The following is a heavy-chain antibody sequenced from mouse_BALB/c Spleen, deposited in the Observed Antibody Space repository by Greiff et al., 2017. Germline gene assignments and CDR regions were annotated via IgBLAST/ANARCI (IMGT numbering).Heavy chain of an antibody. Sequence: VQLHQSGAELVRPGTSVKVSCKASGYAFTNYLIEWVKQRPGQGLEWIGVINPGSGGTNYNEKFKGKATLTADKSSSTAYMQLSSLTSDDSAVYFCASPSTVVATDYAMDYWGQGTSVTVSS. J-gene: IGHJ4*01. CDR2: INPGSGGT. D-gene: IGHD1-1*01. CDR1: GYAFTNYL. V-gene: IGHV1-54*01. CDR3: ASPSTVVATDYAMDY.